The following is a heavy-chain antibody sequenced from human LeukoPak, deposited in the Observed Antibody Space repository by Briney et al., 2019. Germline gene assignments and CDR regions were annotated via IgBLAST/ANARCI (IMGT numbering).Heavy chain of an antibody. V-gene: IGHV3-21*06. J-gene: IGHJ4*02. CDR1: GFTFSHYY. D-gene: IGHD4-17*01. CDR2: ISGSSGYI. CDR3: GRDLPTVTSIDY. Sequence: GGSLRLSCAASGFTFSHYYMTWVRQAPGKGLEWVSSISGSSGYIFYADSVKGRFTISRDNAKNSLYLQMSSLRAEDTAVYYCGRDLPTVTSIDYWGQGTLVTVSS.